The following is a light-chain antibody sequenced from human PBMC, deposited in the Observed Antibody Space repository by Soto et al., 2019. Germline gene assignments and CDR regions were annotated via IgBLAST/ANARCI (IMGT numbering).Light chain of an antibody. CDR1: QSVSSSF. Sequence: EILLTQSPGTLSLSPGERATLSCRASQSVSSSFLAWYQQEPGQAPRLLIYAASSSATGIPDRFRGSGSGTNFTLTISRLEPEDVAVYYCQQYGSVLAFGPGTKVDIK. CDR3: QQYGSVLA. J-gene: IGKJ3*01. V-gene: IGKV3-20*01. CDR2: AAS.